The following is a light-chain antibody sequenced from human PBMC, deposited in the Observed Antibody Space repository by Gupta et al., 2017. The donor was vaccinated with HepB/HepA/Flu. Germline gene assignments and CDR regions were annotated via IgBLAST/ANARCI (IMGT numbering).Light chain of an antibody. CDR3: QQLNRYPLT. V-gene: IGKV1-9*01. Sequence: DIQLTQSPSSLSASVGDRVTITCLASQGISTYLAWYQQKPGKAPKLLIYSASTWQSGVPSRFSGSGSGTDFTLTISRVQPEDVAAYYCQQLNRYPLTFGGGTKVEIK. J-gene: IGKJ4*01. CDR1: QGISTY. CDR2: SAS.